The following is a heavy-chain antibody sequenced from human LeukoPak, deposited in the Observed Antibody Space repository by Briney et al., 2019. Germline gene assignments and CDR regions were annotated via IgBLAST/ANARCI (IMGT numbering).Heavy chain of an antibody. V-gene: IGHV3-9*01. CDR2: ISWNSGSI. CDR1: GFTFDDYA. Sequence: GGSLGLSCAVSGFTFDDYAMHWVRQAPGKGLEWVSGISWNSGSIGYADSVKGRFTISRDNAKNSLYLQMNSLRAEDTALYYCAKDRAYSSSHFDYWGQGTLVTVSS. D-gene: IGHD6-13*01. J-gene: IGHJ4*02. CDR3: AKDRAYSSSHFDY.